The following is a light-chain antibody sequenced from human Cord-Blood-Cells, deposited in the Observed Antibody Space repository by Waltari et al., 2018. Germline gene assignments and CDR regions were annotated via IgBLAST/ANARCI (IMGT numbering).Light chain of an antibody. Sequence: IQITQPPPSLSASVGDRVTLTCRGNQGISNYLAWYQQKPGKVPKLLIYAASTLQSGVPSRFSGSGSGTDFTLTISSLQPEDVATYYCQKYNSAPRTFGQGTKVEIK. CDR1: QGISNY. J-gene: IGKJ1*01. V-gene: IGKV1-27*01. CDR3: QKYNSAPRT. CDR2: AAS.